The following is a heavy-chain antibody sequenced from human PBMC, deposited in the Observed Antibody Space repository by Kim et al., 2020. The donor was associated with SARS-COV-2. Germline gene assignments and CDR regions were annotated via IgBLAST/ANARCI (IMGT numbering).Heavy chain of an antibody. Sequence: GGSLRLSCASSGFTFTNFAMSWVRQAPGKGLEWVSAVSGGGGSTYYADSVEGRFTISRDNSKNTLYLQMNSLRAEDTAVYYCAKDRPEYGGNNWFHSWGQGTLVIVSS. CDR1: GFTFTNFA. V-gene: IGHV3-23*01. CDR2: VSGGGGST. CDR3: AKDRPEYGGNNWFHS. J-gene: IGHJ5*01. D-gene: IGHD4-17*01.